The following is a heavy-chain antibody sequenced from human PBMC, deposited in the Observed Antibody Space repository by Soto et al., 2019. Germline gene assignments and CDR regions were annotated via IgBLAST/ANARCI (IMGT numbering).Heavy chain of an antibody. J-gene: IGHJ4*02. CDR1: GFTFSSYG. D-gene: IGHD2-15*01. Sequence: GGSLRLSCAASGFTFSSYGMHWVRQAPGKGLEWVSAISGSGGNKYYADSVKGRFTISRDNSKNTLYLQMNSLRAEDTAVYYCARDGYCSGGSCYSVPVFDYWGQGTLVTVSS. CDR3: ARDGYCSGGSCYSVPVFDY. V-gene: IGHV3-33*08. CDR2: ISGSGGNK.